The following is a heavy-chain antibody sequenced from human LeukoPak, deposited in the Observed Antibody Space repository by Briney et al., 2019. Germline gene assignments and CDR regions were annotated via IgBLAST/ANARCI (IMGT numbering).Heavy chain of an antibody. CDR1: GGTFSSYA. J-gene: IGHJ6*03. CDR3: ARGGRSTIFGYYYYMDV. Sequence: GASVKVSCKASGGTFSSYATSWVRQAPGQGLEWMGGIIPIFGTANYAQKFQGRVTITTDESTSTAYMELSSLRSEDTAVYYCARGGRSTIFGYYYYMDVWGKGTTVTVCS. D-gene: IGHD3-3*01. CDR2: IIPIFGTA. V-gene: IGHV1-69*05.